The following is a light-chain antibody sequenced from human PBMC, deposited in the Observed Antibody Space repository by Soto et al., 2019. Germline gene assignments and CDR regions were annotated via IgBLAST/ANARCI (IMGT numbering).Light chain of an antibody. CDR2: WAS. J-gene: IGKJ5*01. Sequence: DLLMTPSPDSLAVSLGERATINCKSSQSVLYSSNNKNYLAWYQQKPGQPPKLLIYWASTRESGVPDRFSGSGSGTDFTLTISSLEPEDFAVYYCQQRSNWPQSFGQGTRLEIK. CDR1: QSVLYSSNNKNY. CDR3: QQRSNWPQS. V-gene: IGKV4-1*01.